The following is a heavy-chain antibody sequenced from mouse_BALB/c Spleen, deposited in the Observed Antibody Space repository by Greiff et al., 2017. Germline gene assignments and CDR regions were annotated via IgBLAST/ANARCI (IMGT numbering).Heavy chain of an antibody. J-gene: IGHJ2*01. D-gene: IGHD2-1*01. Sequence: QVQLKQPGAELVKPGASVKLSCKASGYTFTSYWMHWVKQRPGQGLEWIGEIDPSDSYTNYNQKFKGKATLTVDKSSSTAYMQLSSLTSEDSAVYYCARENGNFWFAYWGQGTTLTVSS. V-gene: IGHV1-69*02. CDR2: IDPSDSYT. CDR1: GYTFTSYW. CDR3: ARENGNFWFAY.